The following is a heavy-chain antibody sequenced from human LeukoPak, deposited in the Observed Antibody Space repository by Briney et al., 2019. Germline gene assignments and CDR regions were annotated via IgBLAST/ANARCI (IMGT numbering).Heavy chain of an antibody. V-gene: IGHV1-18*01. D-gene: IGHD3-22*01. CDR1: GYTFTSYG. J-gene: IGHJ4*02. CDR2: ISANNGNT. CDR3: ARADLTGYYYDSIGRQHDY. Sequence: ASVKVSCTASGYTFTSYGISWVRQAPGQGLEWMGWISANNGNTNYAQKLQGRVTMTTDTSTSTAYMELRSLRSDDTAVYYCARADLTGYYYDSIGRQHDYWGQGTLVTVSS.